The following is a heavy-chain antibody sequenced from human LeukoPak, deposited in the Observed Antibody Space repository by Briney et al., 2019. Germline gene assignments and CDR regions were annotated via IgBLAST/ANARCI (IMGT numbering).Heavy chain of an antibody. CDR1: GGSVSSTTYY. D-gene: IGHD3-10*01. Sequence: PSETLSLTCTVSGGSVSSTTYYWSWIRQPPGKGLEWIGYVSHSGSTSYNPSLKSRVTVSLDTSKNLFSLKLSSVTAADTAVYYCARYGGTFLDSWGQGTLVTVSS. CDR3: ARYGGTFLDS. V-gene: IGHV4-61*03. J-gene: IGHJ4*02. CDR2: VSHSGST.